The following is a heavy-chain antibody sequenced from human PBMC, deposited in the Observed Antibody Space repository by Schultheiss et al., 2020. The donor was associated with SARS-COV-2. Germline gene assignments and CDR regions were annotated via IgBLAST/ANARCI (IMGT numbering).Heavy chain of an antibody. CDR1: GGSFSDYY. D-gene: IGHD5-18*01. CDR3: ARDRGYSYGYEYYYYGMDV. J-gene: IGHJ6*02. V-gene: IGHV4-34*01. Sequence: SETLSLTCAVYGGSFSDYYWSWIRQPPGKGLEWIGEINHSGSTNYNPSLKSRVTISVDTSKNQFSRKLSSVTAADTAVYYCARDRGYSYGYEYYYYGMDVWGQGTTVTVSS. CDR2: INHSGST.